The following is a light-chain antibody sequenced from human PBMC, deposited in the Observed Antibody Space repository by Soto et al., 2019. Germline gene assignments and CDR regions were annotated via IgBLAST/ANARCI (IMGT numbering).Light chain of an antibody. Sequence: PGARATLSCRASQSVGSYLAWYQQKPGQAPRLLIYDASNRATGIPARFSGSGSGTDFTLTISNLEPEDFAVYYCQQRSNWPPLTFGGGTKVEIK. V-gene: IGKV3-11*01. CDR2: DAS. CDR1: QSVGSY. J-gene: IGKJ4*01. CDR3: QQRSNWPPLT.